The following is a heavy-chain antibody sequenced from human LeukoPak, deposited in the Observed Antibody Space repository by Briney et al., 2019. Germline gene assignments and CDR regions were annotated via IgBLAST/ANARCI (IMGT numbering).Heavy chain of an antibody. Sequence: SETLSLTCTVSGGSISGYYWSWIRQPPGKGLEWIGYIYYSGGTNYNPSLKSRVTISLDTSKNQFSLKLSSVTAADTAVYYCARPHSSGWYDDYWGQGTLVTVSS. CDR2: IYYSGGT. D-gene: IGHD6-19*01. CDR1: GGSISGYY. J-gene: IGHJ4*02. CDR3: ARPHSSGWYDDY. V-gene: IGHV4-59*01.